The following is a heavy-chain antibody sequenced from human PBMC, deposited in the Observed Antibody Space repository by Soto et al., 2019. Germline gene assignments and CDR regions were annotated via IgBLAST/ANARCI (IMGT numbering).Heavy chain of an antibody. CDR1: GGSFSGYY. CDR3: ARPLGPYCSSTSCYGAPDY. CDR2: INHSGST. V-gene: IGHV4-34*01. Sequence: SETLSLTCAVYGGSFSGYYWSWIRQPPGKGLEWIGEINHSGSTNYNPSLKSRVTISVDTSKNQFSLKLSSVTAADTAVYYCARPLGPYCSSTSCYGAPDYWGQGTLVTVSS. D-gene: IGHD2-2*01. J-gene: IGHJ4*02.